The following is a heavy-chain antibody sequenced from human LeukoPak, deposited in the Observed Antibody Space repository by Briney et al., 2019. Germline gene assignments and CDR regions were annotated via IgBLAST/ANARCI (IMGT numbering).Heavy chain of an antibody. D-gene: IGHD5-18*01. Sequence: GASXKVSCKASGYTFTGYYMHWVRQAPGQGLEWMGWINPNSGGTNYAQKFQGRVTMTRDTSISTAYMELSRLRSDDTAVYYCAREPGGYSYGYPFDYWGQGTLVTVSS. J-gene: IGHJ4*02. CDR2: INPNSGGT. CDR3: AREPGGYSYGYPFDY. V-gene: IGHV1-2*02. CDR1: GYTFTGYY.